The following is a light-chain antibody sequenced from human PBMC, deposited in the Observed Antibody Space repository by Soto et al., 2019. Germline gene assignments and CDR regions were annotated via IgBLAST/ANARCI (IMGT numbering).Light chain of an antibody. CDR2: GAS. Sequence: EIVLTQSPGTLSLSPGERATLSCRASQSVSSSYLAWYQQKPGQAPRLLVYGASSRATGIPDRFSGSGSGTEFTLTISRLEAEDFAVYYCQQYGSSPVTFGQGTKVEIK. CDR3: QQYGSSPVT. CDR1: QSVSSSY. J-gene: IGKJ1*01. V-gene: IGKV3-20*01.